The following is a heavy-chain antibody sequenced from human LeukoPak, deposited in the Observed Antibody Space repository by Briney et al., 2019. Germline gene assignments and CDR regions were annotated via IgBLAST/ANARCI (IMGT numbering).Heavy chain of an antibody. Sequence: GGSLRLSCAASGFTVSSNYMSWVSQAPGKGLEWVAVISYGGSNKYYADSVKGRFTISRDNSKSTLYLQMNSLRAEDTAVYYCARDYYYDSSGYYRGYYFDYWGQGTLVTVSS. CDR1: GFTVSSNY. V-gene: IGHV3-30-3*01. CDR3: ARDYYYDSSGYYRGYYFDY. CDR2: ISYGGSNK. D-gene: IGHD3-22*01. J-gene: IGHJ4*02.